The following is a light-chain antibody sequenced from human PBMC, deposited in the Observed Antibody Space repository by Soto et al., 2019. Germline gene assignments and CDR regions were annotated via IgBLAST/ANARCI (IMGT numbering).Light chain of an antibody. J-gene: IGLJ1*01. CDR3: SSYTSISTLV. Sequence: QLVLTQPASVSGSPGQSITISCTGTSSDVGGYNSVSWYQQHPGKVPKIMIDDVSIRSSGVPDRFSGSKSGNTASLTISGLQAEDEADCYCSSYTSISTLVFGTGTKLTVL. CDR2: DVS. CDR1: SSDVGGYNS. V-gene: IGLV2-14*01.